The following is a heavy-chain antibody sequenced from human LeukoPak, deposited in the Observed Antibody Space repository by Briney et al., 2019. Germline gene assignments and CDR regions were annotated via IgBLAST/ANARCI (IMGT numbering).Heavy chain of an antibody. V-gene: IGHV4-34*01. Sequence: SETLSLTCAVYGGSFSGYYWGWIRQPPGKGLEWIGEINHSGSTNYNPSLKSRVTISVDTSKNQFSLKLSSVTAADTAVYYCARTRITMIVVVPYYLDYWGQGTLVTVSS. D-gene: IGHD3-22*01. CDR2: INHSGST. CDR1: GGSFSGYY. CDR3: ARTRITMIVVVPYYLDY. J-gene: IGHJ4*02.